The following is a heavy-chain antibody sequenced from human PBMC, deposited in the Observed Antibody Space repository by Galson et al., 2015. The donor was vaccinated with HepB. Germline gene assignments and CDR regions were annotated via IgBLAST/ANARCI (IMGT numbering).Heavy chain of an antibody. CDR1: GYTFTRYG. Sequence: SVKVSCKASGYTFTRYGISWVRHVPGQGLEWMGWITAYNTNANYAQDLQGRVTMTTDTSTSTAFMELRSLRSDDTAVYYCARGGMATIGGPTFDYWGQGTLVTVSS. CDR3: ARGGMATIGGPTFDY. D-gene: IGHD5-24*01. V-gene: IGHV1-18*01. CDR2: ITAYNTNA. J-gene: IGHJ4*02.